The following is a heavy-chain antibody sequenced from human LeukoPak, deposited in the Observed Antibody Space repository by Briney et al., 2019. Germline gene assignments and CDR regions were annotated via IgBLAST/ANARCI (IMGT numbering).Heavy chain of an antibody. CDR3: ARHYYAVNY. Sequence: SETLSLTCTVSGDSISIGDSYGSWIRQPPGKGLGWVGYIYYSGRTSYHPSLKSRVAISVDTSKNQFSLKLSSVTAADTAVYYCARHYYAVNYWGQGTLVTVSS. D-gene: IGHD3-3*01. J-gene: IGHJ4*02. V-gene: IGHV4-30-4*01. CDR1: GDSISIGDSY. CDR2: IYYSGRT.